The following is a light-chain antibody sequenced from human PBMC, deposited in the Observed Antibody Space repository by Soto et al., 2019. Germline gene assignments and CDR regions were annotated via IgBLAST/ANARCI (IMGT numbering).Light chain of an antibody. CDR3: QQYNVFPCT. J-gene: IGKJ1*01. Sequence: DIQMTQSPSTLSASVGDRVTITCRASQSISIWLAWYQQRPGKAPKLLIYKASSLESGVPSRFSGSGSETEFTLTISSMRNADLATYYCQQYNVFPCTFGRGTRVETK. CDR2: KAS. CDR1: QSISIW. V-gene: IGKV1-5*03.